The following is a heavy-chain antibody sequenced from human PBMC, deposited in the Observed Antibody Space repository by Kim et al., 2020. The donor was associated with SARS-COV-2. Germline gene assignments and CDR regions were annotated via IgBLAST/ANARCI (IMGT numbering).Heavy chain of an antibody. CDR2: IIPIFGTA. V-gene: IGHV1-69*13. D-gene: IGHD6-13*01. CDR1: GGTFSSYA. CDR3: ARVGSSWTSGDFQH. Sequence: SVKVSCKASGGTFSSYAISWVRQAPGQGLEWMGGIIPIFGTANYAQKFQGRVTITADESTSTAYMELSSLRSEDTAVYYCARVGSSWTSGDFQHWGQGTLVTVSS. J-gene: IGHJ1*01.